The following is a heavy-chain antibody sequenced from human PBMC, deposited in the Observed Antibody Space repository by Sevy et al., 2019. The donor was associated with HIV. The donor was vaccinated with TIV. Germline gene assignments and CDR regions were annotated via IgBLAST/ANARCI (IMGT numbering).Heavy chain of an antibody. CDR2: IRDSGEST. D-gene: IGHD3-3*01. V-gene: IGHV3-23*01. J-gene: IGHJ3*02. Sequence: GGSLRLSCAASGFTFSSYAMSWFRQAPGKGLEWVSTIRDSGESTYNADSVKRRFTISRDNSKNTLYLQMNSLRADDTAVYYCATGGDFWSGYSNDAFDIWGQGTMVTVSS. CDR3: ATGGDFWSGYSNDAFDI. CDR1: GFTFSSYA.